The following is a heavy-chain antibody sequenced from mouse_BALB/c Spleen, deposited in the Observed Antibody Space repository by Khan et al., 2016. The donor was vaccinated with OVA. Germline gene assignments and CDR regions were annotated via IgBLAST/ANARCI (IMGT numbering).Heavy chain of an antibody. CDR1: GFSLSRYN. D-gene: IGHD2-14*01. CDR2: IWGGGGT. Sequence: VQVVESGPGLVAPSQSLSITCTVSGFSLSRYNIHWVRQPPGKGLEWLGMIWGGGGTDYNSTLKIRLSISKDNSKSQVFLKMNSLQTDDTAMYYCARAYYRYDGYYAMDYWGQGTSVTVSS. V-gene: IGHV2-6-4*01. CDR3: ARAYYRYDGYYAMDY. J-gene: IGHJ4*01.